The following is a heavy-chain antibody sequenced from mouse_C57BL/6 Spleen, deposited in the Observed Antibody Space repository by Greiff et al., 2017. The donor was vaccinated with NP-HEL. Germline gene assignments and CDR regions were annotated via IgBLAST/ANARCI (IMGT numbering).Heavy chain of an antibody. V-gene: IGHV1-61*01. CDR3: AREDYSNYNY. D-gene: IGHD2-5*01. CDR1: GYTFTSYW. Sequence: QVQLQQSGAELVRPGSSVKLSCKASGYTFTSYWMDWVKQRPGQGLEWIGNIYPSDSETHYNQKFKDKATLTVDKSSSTAYMQLSSLTYEDSAVYYCAREDYSNYNYWGQGTTLTVSS. J-gene: IGHJ2*01. CDR2: IYPSDSET.